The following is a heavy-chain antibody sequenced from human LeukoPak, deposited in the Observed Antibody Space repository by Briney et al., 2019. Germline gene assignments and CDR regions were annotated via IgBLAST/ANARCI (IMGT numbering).Heavy chain of an antibody. CDR3: ARRAHYDSSGYHPTSGYFDL. D-gene: IGHD3-22*01. CDR1: GGSMFSYY. CDR2: IYSNGIT. J-gene: IGHJ2*01. V-gene: IGHV4-4*08. Sequence: PSETLSLTCSVSGGSMFSYYWNWIRQSPGKGLEWIGYIYSNGITNYSPSLRSRGTISFATSRNQFSLRLTSVTAADTAIYYCARRAHYDSSGYHPTSGYFDLWGRGTLVTVSS.